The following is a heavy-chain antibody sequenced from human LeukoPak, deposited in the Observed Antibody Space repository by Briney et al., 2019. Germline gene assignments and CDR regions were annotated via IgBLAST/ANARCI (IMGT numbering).Heavy chain of an antibody. CDR2: IYYSGST. CDR3: ARARGELPTRVEFDY. Sequence: PSETLSLTCTVSGGSISSGGYYWSWIRQPPGKGLEWIGYIYYSGSTNYNPSLKSRVTISVDTSKNQFSLKLSSVTAADTAVYYCARARGELPTRVEFDYWGQGTLVTVSS. CDR1: GGSISSGGYY. J-gene: IGHJ4*02. D-gene: IGHD1-26*01. V-gene: IGHV4-61*08.